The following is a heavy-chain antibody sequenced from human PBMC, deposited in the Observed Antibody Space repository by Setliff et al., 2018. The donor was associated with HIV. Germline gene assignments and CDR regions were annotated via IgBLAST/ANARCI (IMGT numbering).Heavy chain of an antibody. J-gene: IGHJ3*02. V-gene: IGHV4-38-2*01. CDR2: IYHNGNT. CDR1: GYSIRSGYY. CDR3: ATSLITVPPDAFDI. D-gene: IGHD4-4*01. Sequence: KPSETLSLTCGVSGYSIRSGYYWGWIRQPPGKGLEWIASIYHNGNTYYNPSLKSRVTMSVDTSKNQFSLKLSSVTAADTAVYYCATSLITVPPDAFDIWGQGTMVTVS.